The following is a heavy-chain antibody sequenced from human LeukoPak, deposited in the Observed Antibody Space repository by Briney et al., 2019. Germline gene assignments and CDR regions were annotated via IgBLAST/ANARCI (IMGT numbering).Heavy chain of an antibody. D-gene: IGHD4-17*01. Sequence: AGGSLRLSCVASGFTFTDHPMNWVRQAPGKGLEWVAVISHDGNNKYYADSVKGRFTISRDNSKNTLYLQMNSLRAEDTAVYFCAKTKGDYEYYFDYWGQGTLVTVSS. J-gene: IGHJ4*02. CDR2: ISHDGNNK. CDR3: AKTKGDYEYYFDY. CDR1: GFTFTDHP. V-gene: IGHV3-30*18.